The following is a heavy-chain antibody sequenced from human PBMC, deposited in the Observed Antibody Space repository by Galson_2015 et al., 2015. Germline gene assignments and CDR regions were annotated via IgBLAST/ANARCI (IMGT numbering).Heavy chain of an antibody. D-gene: IGHD7-27*01. CDR2: IGWDDDK. CDR1: GFSLRTSGMW. J-gene: IGHJ6*02. Sequence: PALVKPTQALTLTCTFSGFSLRTSGMWVSWIRPPPGKALEGLALIGWDDDKYYSTSLKTRLTISKDTSKNQVVLTMTNMDPVDTATYYCAREPGAYYGMDVWGQGTTVTVSS. CDR3: AREPGAYYGMDV. V-gene: IGHV2-70*01.